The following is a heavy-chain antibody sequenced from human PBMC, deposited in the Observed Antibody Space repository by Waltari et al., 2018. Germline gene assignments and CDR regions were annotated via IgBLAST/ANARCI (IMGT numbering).Heavy chain of an antibody. V-gene: IGHV4-39*07. CDR3: ARVHRRVVVVAATSSGWFDP. J-gene: IGHJ5*02. Sequence: QLQLQESGPGLVKPSETLSLTCTVSGGSISSSSYYWGWIRQPPGKGLELIGSIYYSRRTYYNPSLKRRVTISVDTAKNQFSLKLSSVTAADTAVYYCARVHRRVVVVAATSSGWFDPWGQGTLVTVSS. CDR1: GGSISSSSYY. CDR2: IYYSRRT. D-gene: IGHD2-15*01.